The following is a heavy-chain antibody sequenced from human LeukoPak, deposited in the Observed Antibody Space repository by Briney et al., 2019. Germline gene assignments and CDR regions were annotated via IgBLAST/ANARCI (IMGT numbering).Heavy chain of an antibody. CDR1: RGSLSSGGYY. CDR2: IYYSGST. V-gene: IGHV4-31*03. CDR3: ARGERYSCGYASPHFDY. Sequence: SQTLSLTCTVSRGSLSSGGYYWSWIPHPPEKGVERIGYIYYSGSTYYNPSLKSRVTISVDTSKNRFSLKLSSVTAADTAVYYCARGERYSCGYASPHFDYWGQGTLVTVSS. J-gene: IGHJ4*02. D-gene: IGHD5-18*01.